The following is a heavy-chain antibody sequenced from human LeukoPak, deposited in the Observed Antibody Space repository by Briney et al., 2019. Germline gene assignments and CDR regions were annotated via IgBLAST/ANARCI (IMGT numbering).Heavy chain of an antibody. CDR1: GGSISSYY. D-gene: IGHD3-10*01. V-gene: IGHV4-59*01. Sequence: KPSETLSLTCTVSGGSISSYYWSWIRQPPGKGLEWIGYIYYSGSTNYNPSLKSRVTISVDTSKNQFSLKLSSVTAADTAVYYCARGLVYYYGSGSYYLDYWGQGTLVTVSS. CDR3: ARGLVYYYGSGSYYLDY. CDR2: IYYSGST. J-gene: IGHJ4*02.